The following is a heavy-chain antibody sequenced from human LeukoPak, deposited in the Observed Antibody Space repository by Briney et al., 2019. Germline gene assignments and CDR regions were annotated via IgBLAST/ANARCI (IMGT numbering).Heavy chain of an antibody. D-gene: IGHD2-2*01. Sequence: GASVKVSCKTSGYTFTKYLIHWVRQAPGQGLEWMGWISAYNGNTHYAQKFQGRVTMTTDTSTSTAYMELRSLRSDDTAVYHCARVAVPRDYMDVWGKGTTVTVSS. CDR2: ISAYNGNT. CDR3: ARVAVPRDYMDV. CDR1: GYTFTKYL. V-gene: IGHV1-18*04. J-gene: IGHJ6*03.